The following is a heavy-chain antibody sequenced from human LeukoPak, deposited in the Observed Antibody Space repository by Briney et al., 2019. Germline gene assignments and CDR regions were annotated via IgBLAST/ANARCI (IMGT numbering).Heavy chain of an antibody. CDR1: EFTFSSYA. J-gene: IGHJ4*02. D-gene: IGHD6-13*01. CDR2: ISGSGGTT. V-gene: IGHV3-23*01. CDR3: AREFSSSWYYYFDY. Sequence: GGSLRLSCAASEFTFSSYAMSWVRQAPGKGLEWVSAISGSGGTTYYTDSVKGRFTISRDNSKNTLYLQMNSLRAEDTAVYYCAREFSSSWYYYFDYWGQGTLVTVSS.